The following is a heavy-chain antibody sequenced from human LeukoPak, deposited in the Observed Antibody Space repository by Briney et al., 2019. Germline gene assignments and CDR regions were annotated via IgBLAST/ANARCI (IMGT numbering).Heavy chain of an antibody. J-gene: IGHJ1*01. Sequence: GGSLRLSCAASGFTFSDYYMSWIRQAPGKGLEWVSYISSSGSTISYADSVKGRFTISRDNAKNSLYLQMNSLRAEDTAVFYCASGGNYYDNSGYLFQYWGQGTLVTVSS. CDR2: ISSSGSTI. CDR3: ASGGNYYDNSGYLFQY. CDR1: GFTFSDYY. D-gene: IGHD3-22*01. V-gene: IGHV3-11*04.